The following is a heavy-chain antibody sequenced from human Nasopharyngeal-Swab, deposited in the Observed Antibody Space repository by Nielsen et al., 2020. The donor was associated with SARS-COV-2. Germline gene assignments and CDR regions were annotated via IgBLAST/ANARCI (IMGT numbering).Heavy chain of an antibody. V-gene: IGHV4-30-4*01. CDR1: GGSISSGDHY. D-gene: IGHD2-21*02. CDR2: IHYIGST. Sequence: SETLSLTCTVSGGSISSGDHYWSCIRQPPGKGLQWIGYIHYIGSTNYNPSLKSRVTISVDTSKNQFSLKLSSVTAADTAVYYCARGPPTYCGSHCSLDYWGQGTLATVSS. J-gene: IGHJ4*02. CDR3: ARGPPTYCGSHCSLDY.